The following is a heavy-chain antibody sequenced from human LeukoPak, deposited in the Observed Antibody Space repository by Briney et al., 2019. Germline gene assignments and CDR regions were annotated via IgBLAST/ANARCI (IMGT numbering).Heavy chain of an antibody. CDR1: GYTFTGYY. D-gene: IGHD5-12*01. Sequence: ASVKVSCKASGYTFTGYYMHWVRQAPGQGLEWMGWINPSSGGTNYAQKFQGRVTMTRDTSISTAYMELSRLRSDDTAVYYCARVGTIEMATIRGYYYYYGMDVWGQGTTVTVSS. J-gene: IGHJ6*02. V-gene: IGHV1-2*02. CDR3: ARVGTIEMATIRGYYYYYGMDV. CDR2: INPSSGGT.